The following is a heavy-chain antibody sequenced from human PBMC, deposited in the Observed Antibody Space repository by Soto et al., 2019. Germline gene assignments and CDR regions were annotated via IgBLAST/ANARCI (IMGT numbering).Heavy chain of an antibody. V-gene: IGHV3-21*06. CDR1: GFTFTRYS. CDR3: ARESADLTSNFDY. J-gene: IGHJ4*02. CDR2: ISSTTNYI. Sequence: GGALRLSCAASGFTFTRYSMNWVRQAPGKGLEWVSSISSTTNYIYYGDSMKGRFTISRDNAKNSQYMEMNSLRAEDTSVYYCARESADLTSNFDYWGQGTLVTVSS.